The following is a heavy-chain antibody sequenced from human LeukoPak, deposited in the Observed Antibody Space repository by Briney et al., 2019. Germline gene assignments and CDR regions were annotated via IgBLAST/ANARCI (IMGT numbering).Heavy chain of an antibody. CDR2: IIPIFGTA. D-gene: IGHD1-26*01. J-gene: IGHJ3*02. V-gene: IGHV1-69*13. Sequence: GASVKVSCKASGGTFSSYAISWVRQAPGQGLEWMGGIIPIFGTANYAQKFQGRVTITADESTSTAYMELSSLRSEDTAVYYCARDLGGSYSNDALDIWGQGTMVTVSS. CDR3: ARDLGGSYSNDALDI. CDR1: GGTFSSYA.